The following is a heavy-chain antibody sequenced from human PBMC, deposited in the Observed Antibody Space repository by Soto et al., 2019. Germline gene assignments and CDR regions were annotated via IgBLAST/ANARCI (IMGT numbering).Heavy chain of an antibody. Sequence: QVQLVESGGGVVQPGRSLRLSCAASGFTFSSYAMHWXRXXXXXXXXXXXXISYDGSNKYYADSVKGRFTISRDNSKXXXXXXXNXXXXXXXXXXXCXRDPXXTXXXXWTYYFDYWGQGTLVTVSS. CDR3: XRDPXXTXXXXWTYYFDY. V-gene: IGHV3-30-3*01. J-gene: IGHJ4*02. CDR1: GFTFSSYA. CDR2: ISYDGSNK.